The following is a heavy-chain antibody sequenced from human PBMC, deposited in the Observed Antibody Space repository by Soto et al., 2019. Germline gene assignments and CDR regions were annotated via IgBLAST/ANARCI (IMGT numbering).Heavy chain of an antibody. Sequence: GGSLRLSCAASGSTFSGSAMHWVRQAPGKGLEWVAVISNDGSNYYYADSVRGRFTISRGNTKNTLFLQMSSLRGEDSGVYYCARGTTLAIFDYGMDVWGQGTTVTVSS. CDR1: GSTFSGSA. CDR2: ISNDGSNY. J-gene: IGHJ6*02. CDR3: ARGTTLAIFDYGMDV. V-gene: IGHV3-30-3*01. D-gene: IGHD3-3*01.